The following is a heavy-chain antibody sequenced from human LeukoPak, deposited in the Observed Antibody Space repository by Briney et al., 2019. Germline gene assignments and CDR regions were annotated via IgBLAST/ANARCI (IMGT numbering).Heavy chain of an antibody. D-gene: IGHD3-3*01. CDR1: GGTFSSYA. Sequence: GASVKVSCKASGGTFSSYAISWVRQAPGQGLEWMGGIIPIFGTANYAQKLQGRVMITTDESTSTAYMELSSLRSEDTAVYYCAGKINYDSDYWGQGTLVTVSS. CDR2: IIPIFGTA. J-gene: IGHJ4*02. CDR3: AGKINYDSDY. V-gene: IGHV1-69*05.